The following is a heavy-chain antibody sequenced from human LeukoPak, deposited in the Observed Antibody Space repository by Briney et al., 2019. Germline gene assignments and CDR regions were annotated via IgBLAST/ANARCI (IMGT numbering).Heavy chain of an antibody. Sequence: SGPALVKPTQTVTLTCTFSGFSLSTNGMCVSWIRQPPGKALEWLARIDWDGDKYYNPSLKTRLTISKDTSKNQVVLTMTNVDVVDTATYYCARIRKSRYYDSSGIAYIDYWGQGTLVTVSS. CDR3: ARIRKSRYYDSSGIAYIDY. CDR1: GFSLSTNGMC. V-gene: IGHV2-70*11. D-gene: IGHD3-22*01. J-gene: IGHJ4*02. CDR2: IDWDGDK.